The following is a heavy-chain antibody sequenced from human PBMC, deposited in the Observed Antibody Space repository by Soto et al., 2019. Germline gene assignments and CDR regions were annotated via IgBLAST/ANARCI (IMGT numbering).Heavy chain of an antibody. CDR1: GGSFSGYY. CDR3: ARGRAIVVVVAAKFPFDY. V-gene: IGHV4-34*01. J-gene: IGHJ4*02. Sequence: LETLSLTCAVYGGSFSGYYWSWIRQPPGKGLEWIGEINHSGSTNYNPSLKSRVTISVDTSKNQFSLKLGSVTAADTAVYYCARGRAIVVVVAAKFPFDYWGQGTLVTVSS. CDR2: INHSGST. D-gene: IGHD2-15*01.